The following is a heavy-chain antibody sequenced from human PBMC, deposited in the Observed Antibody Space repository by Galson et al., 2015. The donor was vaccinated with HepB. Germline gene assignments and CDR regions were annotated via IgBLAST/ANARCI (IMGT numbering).Heavy chain of an antibody. D-gene: IGHD6-19*01. CDR3: ARLAGYCSGWERAV. CDR2: IYPPDSST. CDR1: GYSFTSYW. V-gene: IGHV5-10-1*01. Sequence: QSGAEVKKPGESLRISCKGSGYSFTSYWISWVRQMPGKGLEWMGRIYPPDSSTNYSPSFQGHVTISADKSISTAYLQWSSLKASDTAMYYCARLAGYCSGWERAVGGQVSTVTVSS. J-gene: IGHJ6*02.